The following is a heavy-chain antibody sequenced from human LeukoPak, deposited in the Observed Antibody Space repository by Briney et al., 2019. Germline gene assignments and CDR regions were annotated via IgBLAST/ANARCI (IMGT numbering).Heavy chain of an antibody. Sequence: PSETLSLTCTVSGGSISSYYWSWIRRPPGKGLEWIGYIYYSGSTNYNPSLKSRVTISVDTSKNQFSLKLSSVTAADTAVYYCARAPGLGYCSGGSCYSPNYYYYSMDVWGQGTTVTVSS. J-gene: IGHJ6*02. CDR1: GGSISSYY. V-gene: IGHV4-59*01. CDR3: ARAPGLGYCSGGSCYSPNYYYYSMDV. D-gene: IGHD2-15*01. CDR2: IYYSGST.